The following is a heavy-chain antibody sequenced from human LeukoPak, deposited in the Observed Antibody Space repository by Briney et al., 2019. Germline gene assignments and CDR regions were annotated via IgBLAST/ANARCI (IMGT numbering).Heavy chain of an antibody. CDR1: GFTVSSNY. CDR3: ATFRALPSWYFDY. CDR2: IYSGNT. Sequence: PGGSLRLSCAASGFTVSSNYMSWVRQAPGKGLEWVSSIIYSGNTYYADSVKGRFTISRDNSKNTLYLQMNSLRAEDTAVYYCATFRALPSWYFDYWGQGTLVTVSS. D-gene: IGHD6-13*01. J-gene: IGHJ4*02. V-gene: IGHV3-53*01.